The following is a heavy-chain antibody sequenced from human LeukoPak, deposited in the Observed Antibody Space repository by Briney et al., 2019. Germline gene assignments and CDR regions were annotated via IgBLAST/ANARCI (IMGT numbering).Heavy chain of an antibody. V-gene: IGHV4-59*08. D-gene: IGHD3-10*01. J-gene: IGHJ3*02. CDR3: ARHRHYGADVFDI. CDR1: GGPISTYY. CDR2: ISYSGST. Sequence: SETLSLTCTVSGGPISTYYWSWIRQPPGKGQEWIGYISYSGSTKYNPSLKSRVTISVDTSKKQFSLNLSSVTAADTAVYYCARHRHYGADVFDIWGQGTMVTVSS.